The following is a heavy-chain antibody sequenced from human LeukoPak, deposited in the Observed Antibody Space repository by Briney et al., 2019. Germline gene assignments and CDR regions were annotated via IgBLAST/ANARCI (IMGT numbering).Heavy chain of an antibody. J-gene: IGHJ6*02. D-gene: IGHD3-3*01. Sequence: PGGSLRLFCAASGFTFSSYWMPWVRQAPGKGLVWVSRINSDGSSTSYADSVKGRFTISRDNAKNTLYLQMNSLRAEDTAVYYCARDLEWSPSDYYYYGMDVWGQGTTVTVSS. CDR2: INSDGSST. V-gene: IGHV3-74*01. CDR1: GFTFSSYW. CDR3: ARDLEWSPSDYYYYGMDV.